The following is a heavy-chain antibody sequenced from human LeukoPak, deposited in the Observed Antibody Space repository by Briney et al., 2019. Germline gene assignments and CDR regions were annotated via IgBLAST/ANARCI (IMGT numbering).Heavy chain of an antibody. Sequence: TSETLSLTCAVSGGSISSGGYSWSWIRQPPGKGLEWIGYIYHSGSTYYNPSLKSRVTISVDTSKNQFSLKLRSVTAADTAVYYCARSSSSWYYFDYWGQGTLVTVSS. V-gene: IGHV4-30-2*02. CDR3: ARSSSSWYYFDY. J-gene: IGHJ4*02. D-gene: IGHD6-13*01. CDR2: IYHSGST. CDR1: GGSISSGGYS.